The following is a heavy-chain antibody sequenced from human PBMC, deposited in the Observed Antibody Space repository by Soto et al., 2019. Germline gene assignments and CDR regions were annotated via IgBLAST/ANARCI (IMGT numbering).Heavy chain of an antibody. CDR1: GLTVSSNY. CDR3: ARDRPGDEGDAFDI. Sequence: EVQLVETGGGLIQPGGSLRLSSVASGLTVSSNYMNWVRQAPGKGLEWVSVLYSGGSTHYAGSVKGRFIISRDNSKNTLYLQMNSLRAEDTAVYYCARDRPGDEGDAFDIWGHGTMVTVSS. CDR2: LYSGGST. D-gene: IGHD3-10*01. J-gene: IGHJ3*02. V-gene: IGHV3-53*02.